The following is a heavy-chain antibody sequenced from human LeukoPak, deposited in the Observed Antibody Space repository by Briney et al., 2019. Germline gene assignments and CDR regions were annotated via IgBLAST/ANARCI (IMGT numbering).Heavy chain of an antibody. V-gene: IGHV5-51*06. CDR2: SYPGDSDT. CDR3: ARSRAEKVPVCGRYRQDVAFDI. CDR1: GYRFPNYW. D-gene: IGHD3-16*02. Sequence: GESLMISCKGSGYRFPNYWIGRVRQMPGKGLEWVGISYPGDSDTTYQPSSQGQGTNSANKVISTAYLQWSSRKASEPAMEYWARSRAEKVPVCGRYRQDVAFDIWGQGTRVTVST. J-gene: IGHJ3*02.